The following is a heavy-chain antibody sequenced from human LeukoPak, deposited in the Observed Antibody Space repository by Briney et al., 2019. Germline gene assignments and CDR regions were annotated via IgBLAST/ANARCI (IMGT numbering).Heavy chain of an antibody. CDR3: AKDLGIGWGYSYGLDY. CDR2: ISYDGSNK. Sequence: GGTLRLSCAASGFTFSSYGMHWVRQAPGKGLEWVAVISYDGSNKYYADSVKGRFTISRDNSKNTLYLQMNSLRAEDTAVYYCAKDLGIGWGYSYGLDYWGQGTLVTVSS. J-gene: IGHJ4*02. V-gene: IGHV3-30*18. CDR1: GFTFSSYG. D-gene: IGHD5-18*01.